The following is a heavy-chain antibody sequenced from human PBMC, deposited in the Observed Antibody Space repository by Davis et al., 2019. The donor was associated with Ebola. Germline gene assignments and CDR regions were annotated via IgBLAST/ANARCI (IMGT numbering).Heavy chain of an antibody. CDR3: ARQSGSSWFDY. CDR1: GYSFSTKW. CDR2: IYPGDSDS. J-gene: IGHJ5*01. Sequence: PGGSLRLSCQGSGYSFSTKWIGWVRQMPGKGLEWMGIIYPGDSDSRYSPSFQGQVTISADKSLNTVYLQWSSLKASDTAIYYCARQSGSSWFDYWGQGSLVTVSS. D-gene: IGHD6-13*01. V-gene: IGHV5-51*01.